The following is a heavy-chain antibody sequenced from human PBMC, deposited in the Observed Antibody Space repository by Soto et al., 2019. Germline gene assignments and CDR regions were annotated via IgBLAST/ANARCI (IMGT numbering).Heavy chain of an antibody. J-gene: IGHJ5*02. CDR2: IYYTGST. Sequence: PSETLSLTCTVSGDSINTGDYYWSWLRQPPRKGLEWIGYIYYTGSTYYNPSLKSQFTISIDTSKTQFSLKVNSVTAADTAVYYCARIPLLQGGWFDPWGKGTLVTVSS. CDR1: GDSINTGDYY. D-gene: IGHD1-26*01. CDR3: ARIPLLQGGWFDP. V-gene: IGHV4-30-4*01.